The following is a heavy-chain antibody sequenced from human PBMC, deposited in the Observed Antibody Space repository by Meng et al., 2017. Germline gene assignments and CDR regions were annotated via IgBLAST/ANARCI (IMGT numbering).Heavy chain of an antibody. CDR3: ARHRRRDSSSWYGAGYYGMDV. Sequence: GESLKISCKGSGYSFTSYWIGWVRQMPGKGLEWMGIIYPGDSDTRYSPSFQGQVTISADKSISTAYLKWSSLKASDTAMYYCARHRRRDSSSWYGAGYYGMDVWGQGTTVTVSS. CDR1: GYSFTSYW. V-gene: IGHV5-51*01. D-gene: IGHD6-13*01. CDR2: IYPGDSDT. J-gene: IGHJ6*02.